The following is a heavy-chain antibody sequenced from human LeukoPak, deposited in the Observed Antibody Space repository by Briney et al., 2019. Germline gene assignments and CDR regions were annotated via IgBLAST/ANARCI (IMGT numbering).Heavy chain of an antibody. CDR3: AKDPRIAGDNWFDH. CDR1: GFTFSSSA. Sequence: GGSLRLSCAASGFTFSSSAMSWVRQAPGKGLEWVSSISSRGDSTFYADSVRGRFTISRDNSKNTLYMQMNSLRAEDTAVYYCAKDPRIAGDNWFDHWGQGTLVTVSS. J-gene: IGHJ5*02. CDR2: ISSRGDST. V-gene: IGHV3-23*01. D-gene: IGHD6-13*01.